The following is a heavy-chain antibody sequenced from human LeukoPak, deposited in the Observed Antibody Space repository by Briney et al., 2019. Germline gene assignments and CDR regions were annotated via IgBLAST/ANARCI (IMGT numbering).Heavy chain of an antibody. CDR2: IYYSGST. Sequence: SETLSLTCTVSGGSISSYYWSWIRQPPGKGLEWIGYIYYSGSTNYNPSLKSRVTISLGTSKNQFSLKLTSVTAADTAVYYCASGFTDHGYYMDVWGKGTTVTVSS. CDR3: ASGFTDHGYYMDV. D-gene: IGHD4-17*01. CDR1: GGSISSYY. V-gene: IGHV4-59*01. J-gene: IGHJ6*03.